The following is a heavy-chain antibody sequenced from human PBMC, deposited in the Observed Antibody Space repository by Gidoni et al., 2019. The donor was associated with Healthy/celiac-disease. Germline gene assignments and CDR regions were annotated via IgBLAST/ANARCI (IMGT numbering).Heavy chain of an antibody. D-gene: IGHD2-2*01. Sequence: QLQLQESGPGLEKPSETLSLTCTVSGGSISRSSYYWGWIRQPPGKGLEWIGSIYYSGSTYYNPSLKSRVTISVDTSKNQFSLKLSSVTAADTAVYYCARLRSGPCSSTTCSYDYWGQGTLVTVSS. CDR1: GGSISRSSYY. CDR2: IYYSGST. J-gene: IGHJ4*02. CDR3: ARLRSGPCSSTTCSYDY. V-gene: IGHV4-39*01.